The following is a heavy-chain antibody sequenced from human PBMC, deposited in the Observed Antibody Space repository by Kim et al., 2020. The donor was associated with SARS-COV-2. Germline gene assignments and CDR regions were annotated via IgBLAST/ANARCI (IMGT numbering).Heavy chain of an antibody. V-gene: IGHV3-30*18. D-gene: IGHD3-10*01. J-gene: IGHJ5*02. CDR1: GFTFSSYG. Sequence: GGSLRLSCAASGFTFSSYGMHWVRQAPGKGLEWVAVISYDGSNKYYADSVKGRFTISRDNSKNTLYLQMNSLRAEDTAVYYCAKDEEWITMVRGVITAWGQGTLVTVSS. CDR3: AKDEEWITMVRGVITA. CDR2: ISYDGSNK.